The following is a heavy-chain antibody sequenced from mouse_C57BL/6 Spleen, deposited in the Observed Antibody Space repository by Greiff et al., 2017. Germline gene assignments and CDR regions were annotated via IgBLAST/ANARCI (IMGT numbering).Heavy chain of an antibody. D-gene: IGHD3-2*02. CDR2: ISYDGSN. V-gene: IGHV3-6*01. CDR3: TNLLDSSGYSWFAY. CDR1: GYSIPSGYY. Sequence: EVHLVESGPGLVKPSQSLSLTCSVTGYSIPSGYYWNWIRQFPGNKLEWMGYISYDGSNNYNPSLKNRISITRDTSTNQFFLKLNPVTTEDTATYYYTNLLDSSGYSWFAYWGQGTLVTVSA. J-gene: IGHJ3*01.